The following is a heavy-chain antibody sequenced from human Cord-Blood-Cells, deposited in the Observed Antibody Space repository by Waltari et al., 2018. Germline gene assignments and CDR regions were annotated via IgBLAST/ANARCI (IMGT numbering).Heavy chain of an antibody. Sequence: EVQLVESGGGLVQPGGSLRLPCASSGFTFSSSIMHWFRPAPGKGLEWVSYISSSSSTIYYADSVKGRFTISRDNAKNSLYLQMNSLRDEDTAVYYCARAANWGYWYFDLWGRGTLVTVSS. CDR1: GFTFSSSI. CDR3: ARAANWGYWYFDL. J-gene: IGHJ2*01. V-gene: IGHV3-48*02. CDR2: ISSSSSTI. D-gene: IGHD7-27*01.